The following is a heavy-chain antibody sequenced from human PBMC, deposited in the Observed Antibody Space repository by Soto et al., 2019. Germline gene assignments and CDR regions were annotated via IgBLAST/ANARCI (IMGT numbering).Heavy chain of an antibody. J-gene: IGHJ4*02. CDR3: AQGFGAFDY. Sequence: QVQLVESGGGVVQPGRSLRLSCAASGFTFSSYGMHWVRQAPGKGLEWVAVRSYDGSNKYYADSVKGRFTISRDNSKNTLYLQMNSLRAEDTAVYYCAQGFGAFDYWGQGTLVTVSS. V-gene: IGHV3-30*18. CDR2: RSYDGSNK. D-gene: IGHD3-10*01. CDR1: GFTFSSYG.